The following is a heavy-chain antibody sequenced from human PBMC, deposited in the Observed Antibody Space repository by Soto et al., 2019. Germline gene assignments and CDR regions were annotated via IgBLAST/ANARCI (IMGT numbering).Heavy chain of an antibody. Sequence: PSETLSLPCTVSGGSVSRVSYYWRWIRQSTGKGLEWIGYVYYSGSTNYNPSLKSRVTISVDTSKNQFSLKLRSVTAADTAVYYCAASISIFGVVPFWGQGTLVTVSS. J-gene: IGHJ4*02. CDR1: GGSVSRVSYY. D-gene: IGHD3-3*01. V-gene: IGHV4-61*01. CDR2: VYYSGST. CDR3: AASISIFGVVPF.